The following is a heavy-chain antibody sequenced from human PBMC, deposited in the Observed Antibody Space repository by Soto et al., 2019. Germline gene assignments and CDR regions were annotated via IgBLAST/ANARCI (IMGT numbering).Heavy chain of an antibody. CDR1: GFSFSISP. V-gene: IGHV3-30-3*01. D-gene: IGHD7-27*01. CDR3: ARDPKTSGGQHWAFNYLDS. CDR2: ISYDGTNK. J-gene: IGHJ4*02. Sequence: GGSLRLSCAASGFSFSISPMHWVRQAPGKGPEWVALISYDGTNKFYADSVKGRFTISRDNSKSTLYLQVDSLRPEDAAVYYCARDPKTSGGQHWAFNYLDSWGQGTLVTVSS.